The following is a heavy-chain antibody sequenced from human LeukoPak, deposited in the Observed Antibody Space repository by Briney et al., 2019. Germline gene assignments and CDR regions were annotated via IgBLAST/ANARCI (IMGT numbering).Heavy chain of an antibody. CDR2: VSSTVSTI. CDR1: GFTFSSYE. V-gene: IGHV3-48*03. D-gene: IGHD3-10*02. Sequence: SGGSLRLSCAASGFTFSSYEMNWVRQAPGKGLEWVSYVSSTVSTIYSAASVKGRFTISRDNSKNSLYLQMNSLRAEDTAVYYCARLGSGSYFHYYGMDVWGQGTTVTVSS. CDR3: ARLGSGSYFHYYGMDV. J-gene: IGHJ6*02.